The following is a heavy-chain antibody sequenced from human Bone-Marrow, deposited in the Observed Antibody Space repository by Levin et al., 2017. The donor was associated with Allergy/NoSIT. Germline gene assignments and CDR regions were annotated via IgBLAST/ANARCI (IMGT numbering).Heavy chain of an antibody. D-gene: IGHD2-21*01. V-gene: IGHV3-7*01. CDR2: IKQDGSEE. J-gene: IGHJ3*02. Sequence: GESLKISCAASGFTFGTYGMHWMSWVRQAPGKGLEWVANIKQDGSEEYYADSVKGRFTISRDNAKASLFLQMDSLGAEDTAVYYCAGATVNAMDPLPYDDAFDIWGHGTMVTVSS. CDR1: GFTFGTYGMHW. CDR3: AGATVNAMDPLPYDDAFDI.